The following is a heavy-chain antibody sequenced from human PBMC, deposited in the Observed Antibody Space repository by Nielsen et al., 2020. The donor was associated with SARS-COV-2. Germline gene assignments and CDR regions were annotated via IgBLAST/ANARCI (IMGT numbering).Heavy chain of an antibody. D-gene: IGHD3-22*01. V-gene: IGHV1-8*01. CDR1: GYTFTSYD. J-gene: IGHJ6*02. CDR3: ARGPLYYYDSSVEGYYYYYGMDV. Sequence: ASVKVSCKASGYTFTSYDINWVRQATGQGLEWMGWMNPSSGNTGYAQKFQGRVTMTRNTSISTAYMELSSLRSEDTAVYYCARGPLYYYDSSVEGYYYYYGMDVWGQGTTVTVSS. CDR2: MNPSSGNT.